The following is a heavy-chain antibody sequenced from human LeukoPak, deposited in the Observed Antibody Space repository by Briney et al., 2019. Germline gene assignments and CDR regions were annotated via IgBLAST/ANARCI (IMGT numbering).Heavy chain of an antibody. CDR2: ISYDGSNK. V-gene: IGHV3-30-3*01. J-gene: IGHJ5*02. CDR3: ARDLDGYGT. D-gene: IGHD5-24*01. CDR1: GFTFSSYA. Sequence: PGRSLRLSCAASGFTFSSYAMHWVRQAPGKGLEWVAVISYDGSNKYYADSVKGRFTISRDNSKNTLYLQMNSLRAEDTAVYYCARDLDGYGTWGQGTLVTVSS.